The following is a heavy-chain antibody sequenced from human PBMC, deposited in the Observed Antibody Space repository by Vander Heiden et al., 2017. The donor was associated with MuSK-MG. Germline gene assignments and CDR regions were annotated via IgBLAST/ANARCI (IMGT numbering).Heavy chain of an antibody. J-gene: IGHJ4*02. CDR3: VAVDVGSGRSRPHFDY. V-gene: IGHV1-24*01. D-gene: IGHD3-10*01. CDR1: GHTLTALA. CDR2: FDPEDDDT. Sequence: QVQLIQSGAEVKKPGASVKVSCKVSGHTLTALAIHWVRQAPGKGLEWMGGFDPEDDDTIYTQKFQGRVTMTGEISPATASMELSSLRSEDTAIYYCVAVDVGSGRSRPHFDYWGQGTLVTVSS.